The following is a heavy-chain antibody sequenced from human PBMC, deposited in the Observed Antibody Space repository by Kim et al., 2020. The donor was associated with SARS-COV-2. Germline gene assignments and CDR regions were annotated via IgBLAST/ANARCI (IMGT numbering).Heavy chain of an antibody. Sequence: LKSRVTISVDTSKNQFSLKLSSVTAADTAVYYCARHFDSSPYYYYYMDVWGKGTTVTVSS. V-gene: IGHV4-59*08. CDR3: ARHFDSSPYYYYYMDV. J-gene: IGHJ6*03. D-gene: IGHD6-13*01.